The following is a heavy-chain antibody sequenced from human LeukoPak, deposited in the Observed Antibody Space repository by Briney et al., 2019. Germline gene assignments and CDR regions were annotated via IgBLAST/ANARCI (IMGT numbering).Heavy chain of an antibody. D-gene: IGHD6-13*01. CDR2: IWYDGSNK. CDR3: AREAPYSSSWYVRAYYFDY. Sequence: GGSLRLSCAASGFTFSSYGMHWVRQAPGKGLEWVAVIWYDGSNKYYADSVKGRFTISRDNSKNTLYLQMNSLRAEDTAVYYCAREAPYSSSWYVRAYYFDYWGQGTLVTVSS. J-gene: IGHJ4*02. V-gene: IGHV3-33*01. CDR1: GFTFSSYG.